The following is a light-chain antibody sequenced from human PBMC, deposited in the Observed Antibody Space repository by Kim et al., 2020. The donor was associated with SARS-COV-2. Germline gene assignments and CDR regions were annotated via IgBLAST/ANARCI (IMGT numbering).Light chain of an antibody. Sequence: ASVGDRVTITCRASQSIDIWLAWYQQKPGKVPKLLIYKASTLESGVPSRFSGSGSGTEFTLTISSLQPDDFATYYCQQYKSASAFGQGTRVEIK. J-gene: IGKJ1*01. V-gene: IGKV1-5*03. CDR3: QQYKSASA. CDR1: QSIDIW. CDR2: KAS.